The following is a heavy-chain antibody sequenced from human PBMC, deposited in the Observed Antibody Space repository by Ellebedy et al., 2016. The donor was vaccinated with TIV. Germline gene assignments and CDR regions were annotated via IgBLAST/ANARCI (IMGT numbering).Heavy chain of an antibody. V-gene: IGHV4-31*01. J-gene: IGHJ5*02. Sequence: PSETLSLTCTVSGGSISSGGYYWSWIRQHPGKGLEWIGYIYYSGRTYYNPSLKSLVTISVDTSKNQFSLKLSSVTAADTAVYYCARQYCSGGSCYFDPWGQGTLVTVSS. D-gene: IGHD2-15*01. CDR3: ARQYCSGGSCYFDP. CDR1: GGSISSGGYY. CDR2: IYYSGRT.